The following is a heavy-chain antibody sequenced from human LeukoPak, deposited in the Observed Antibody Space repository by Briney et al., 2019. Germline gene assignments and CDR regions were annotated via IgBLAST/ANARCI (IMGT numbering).Heavy chain of an antibody. Sequence: GESLEISCKGSGYSFSSYWIGWVRQRPGRGLEWMGLIFPGDSQTTRYSPSFQGQVTISVDKSINTAYLQWTSLKASDTAMYYWARRKPRSGIIPSTGGWDLWGQEPLFTVSP. J-gene: IGHJ4*02. CDR1: GYSFSSYW. CDR2: IFPGDSQTT. CDR3: ARRKPRSGIIPSTGGWDL. D-gene: IGHD3-10*01. V-gene: IGHV5-51*01.